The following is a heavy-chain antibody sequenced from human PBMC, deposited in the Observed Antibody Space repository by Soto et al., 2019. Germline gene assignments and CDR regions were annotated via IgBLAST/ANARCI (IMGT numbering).Heavy chain of an antibody. Sequence: WGVLRLSCAASGFTFSSYAMHWVRQAPGKGLEYVSAISSNGGSTYYANSVKGTFTISRDNSKNTLYLQMGSLRAEDMAVYYCARRFVGTTGTTGWFDPWGQGTLVTVSS. D-gene: IGHD1-1*01. V-gene: IGHV3-64*01. CDR2: ISSNGGST. CDR3: ARRFVGTTGTTGWFDP. CDR1: GFTFSSYA. J-gene: IGHJ5*02.